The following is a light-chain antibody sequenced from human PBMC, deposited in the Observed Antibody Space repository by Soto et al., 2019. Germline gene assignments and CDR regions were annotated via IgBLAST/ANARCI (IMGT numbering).Light chain of an antibody. CDR3: HQRSNWPPIT. V-gene: IGKV3-11*01. J-gene: IGKJ5*01. Sequence: ENVLTQSPATLSLYPGERATLSCRASQSIRSYLAWYQQKPGQAPRLLIYDASNRATGIPARFSGSGSGTDFTLTISSLEPEDFAVYYCHQRSNWPPITFGRGTRLEIK. CDR2: DAS. CDR1: QSIRSY.